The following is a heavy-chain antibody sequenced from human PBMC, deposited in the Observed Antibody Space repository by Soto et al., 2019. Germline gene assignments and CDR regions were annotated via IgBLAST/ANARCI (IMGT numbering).Heavy chain of an antibody. D-gene: IGHD1-1*01. CDR3: ARMGGYMTNGYYYGMDV. J-gene: IGHJ6*02. V-gene: IGHV1-18*01. CDR1: GYTFTSYG. CDR2: ISAYNGNT. Sequence: SVKVSCKASGYTFTSYGISGVRPAPGQGLEWMGWISAYNGNTNYAQKLQGRVTMTTDTSTSTAYMELRSLRSDDTAVYYCARMGGYMTNGYYYGMDVWGQGTTVTVSS.